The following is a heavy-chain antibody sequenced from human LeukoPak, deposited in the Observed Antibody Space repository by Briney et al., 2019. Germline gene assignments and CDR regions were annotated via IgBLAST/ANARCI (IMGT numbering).Heavy chain of an antibody. CDR2: IYSGGST. J-gene: IGHJ4*02. V-gene: IGHV3-53*05. CDR3: AKDRIAGYSSGQGY. D-gene: IGHD6-19*01. CDR1: GFIVSSNY. Sequence: GGSLRLSCAASGFIVSSNYMSWVRQAPGKGLEWVSVIYSGGSTHYADSVKGRFTISRDNSKNTLFLQMNSLRAEDTAVYYCAKDRIAGYSSGQGYWGQGTLVTVSS.